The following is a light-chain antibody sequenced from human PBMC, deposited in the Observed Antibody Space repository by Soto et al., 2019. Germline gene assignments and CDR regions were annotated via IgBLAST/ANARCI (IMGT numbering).Light chain of an antibody. J-gene: IGKJ4*01. CDR1: QSVSSY. V-gene: IGKV3-11*01. CDR2: DAF. Sequence: EIVLTQSPATLSLSPGERATLSCRASQSVSSYVAWYQQKPGQALRLVIYDAFHRAPGVPARFSGSGSGTDFTITIGRLESEDFAVYYCQERPNDVTFGGGTKVEI. CDR3: QERPNDVT.